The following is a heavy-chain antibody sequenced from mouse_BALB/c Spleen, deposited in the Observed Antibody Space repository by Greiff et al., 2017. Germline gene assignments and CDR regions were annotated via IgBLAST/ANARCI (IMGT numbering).Heavy chain of an antibody. J-gene: IGHJ4*01. Sequence: EVQLQQSGAELVKPGASVKLSCTASGFNIKDTYMHWVKQRPEQGLEWIGRIDPANGNTKYDPKFQGKATITADTSSNTAYLQLSSLTSEDTAVYYCAYGNYGVYAMGYWGQGTSVTVPS. CDR1: GFNIKDTY. D-gene: IGHD2-1*01. CDR2: IDPANGNT. V-gene: IGHV14-3*02. CDR3: AYGNYGVYAMGY.